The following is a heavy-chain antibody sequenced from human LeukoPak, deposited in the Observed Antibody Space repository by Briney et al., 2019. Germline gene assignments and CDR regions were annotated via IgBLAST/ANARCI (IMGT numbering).Heavy chain of an antibody. CDR1: GFTFSSYS. CDR2: VSTSSIYI. CDR3: AQDRAWIEFYF. J-gene: IGHJ4*02. V-gene: IGHV3-21*04. Sequence: GGTLRLSCAASGFTFSSYSMKWVRQAPGKGLEWVSSVSTSSIYIYYADSVKGRFTISRDNAKNSLYLQMNSLRAEDTAVYYCAQDRAWIEFYFWGQGTLVTVSS. D-gene: IGHD5-12*01.